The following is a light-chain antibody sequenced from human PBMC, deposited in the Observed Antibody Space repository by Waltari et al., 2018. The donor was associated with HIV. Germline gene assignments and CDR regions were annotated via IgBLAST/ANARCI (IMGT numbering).Light chain of an antibody. V-gene: IGLV1-51*02. CDR2: ENN. Sequence: QSVLTQPPSMSAAPGQKVTISCPGSSSNIGKNYVSWYQQFPGRAPNLHIYENNKRPSGIPDRFSGSRSATSATLGITGLQTGDEADYYCGTWDNSLTAVVFGGGTRLTVL. CDR1: SSNIGKNY. J-gene: IGLJ3*02. CDR3: GTWDNSLTAVV.